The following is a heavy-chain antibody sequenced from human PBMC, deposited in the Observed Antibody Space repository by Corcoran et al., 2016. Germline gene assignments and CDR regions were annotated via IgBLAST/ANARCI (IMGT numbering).Heavy chain of an antibody. CDR2: IIPIFGTA. J-gene: IGHJ4*02. CDR3: ARVPLVLGRWLPRLPDY. CDR1: GGTFSSYA. Sequence: QVQLVQSGAEVKKPGSSVKVSCKASGGTFSSYAISWVRQAPGQGLEWMGGIIPIFGTANYAQKFQDRVTITAGESTSTAYMELSSLRSADTAVYYCARVPLVLGRWLPRLPDYWGKGTLVTVSS. V-gene: IGHV1-69*01. D-gene: IGHD5-12*01.